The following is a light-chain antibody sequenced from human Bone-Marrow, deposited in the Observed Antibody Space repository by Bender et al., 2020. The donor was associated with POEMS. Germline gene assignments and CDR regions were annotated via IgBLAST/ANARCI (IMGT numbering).Light chain of an antibody. CDR2: GQD. Sequence: SSELTQDPDVSVALGQTVRITRQGDSLGNYYANWFQQRPGQAPVLVIFGQDNRPSGIPDRFSGSGSGNPASLTITGTQAEDDADYYCNSRDSSGNLWVFGGGTRLTVL. J-gene: IGLJ3*02. CDR3: NSRDSSGNLWV. CDR1: SLGNYY. V-gene: IGLV3-19*01.